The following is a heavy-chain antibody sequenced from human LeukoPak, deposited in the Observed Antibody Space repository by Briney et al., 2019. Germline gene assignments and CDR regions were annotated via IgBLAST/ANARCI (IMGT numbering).Heavy chain of an antibody. CDR1: RFTFSDYY. V-gene: IGHV3-11*01. CDR3: VRQSRWDYSFDY. J-gene: IGHJ4*02. D-gene: IGHD1-26*01. Sequence: GGSLRLSCAASRFTFSDYYMSWIRQAPGRGLEWLAYISSTGTDMLYADSVKGRFTISRDNADKSLSLQMNSLRAEDTAVYYCVRQSRWDYSFDYWGQGALVTVSS. CDR2: ISSTGTDM.